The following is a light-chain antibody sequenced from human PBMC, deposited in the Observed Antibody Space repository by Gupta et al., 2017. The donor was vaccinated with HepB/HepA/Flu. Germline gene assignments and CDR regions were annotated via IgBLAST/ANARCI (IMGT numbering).Light chain of an antibody. Sequence: DIQMTQFPSSLSASVGGRVTITCRASQSIRKYLHWYQQKPGKAPKVLIYAASRVQSGVPSRFSGSGSGTDFTLTISRRQPEDFATYYCQQKYSPPLTFGHGTXVDIK. CDR2: AAS. CDR3: QQKYSPPLT. J-gene: IGKJ3*01. V-gene: IGKV1-39*01. CDR1: QSIRKY.